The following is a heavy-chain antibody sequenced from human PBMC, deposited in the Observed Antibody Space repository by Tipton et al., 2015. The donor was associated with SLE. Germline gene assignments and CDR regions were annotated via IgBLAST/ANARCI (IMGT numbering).Heavy chain of an antibody. D-gene: IGHD1-26*01. CDR2: INPSGGNT. CDR3: ARGERSRETYDYYYMDV. Sequence: QSGPEVKKPGASVKVSCKASGYIFTTYYIHWVRQAPGQGLEWMGRINPSGGNTNHAQKFQGRVTMTRDTSTSTVYMEVRSLRSEDTAVYYCARGERSRETYDYYYMDVWGKGTTVTVSS. J-gene: IGHJ6*03. CDR1: GYIFTTYY. V-gene: IGHV1-46*01.